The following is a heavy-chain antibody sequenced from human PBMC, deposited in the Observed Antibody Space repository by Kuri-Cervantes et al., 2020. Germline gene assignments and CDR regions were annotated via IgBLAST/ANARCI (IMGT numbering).Heavy chain of an antibody. D-gene: IGHD3-10*01. V-gene: IGHV3-21*01. CDR3: ARDRGGMTMVRGGIF. Sequence: GESLKISCAASGFTFSSYSMNWVRQAPGKGLEWVSSISSSSSYIYYADSVKGRFTISRDNSKNTLFLQMSSLRVEDTAVYYCARDRGGMTMVRGGIFGGQGTLVTVSS. CDR2: ISSSSSYI. J-gene: IGHJ4*02. CDR1: GFTFSSYS.